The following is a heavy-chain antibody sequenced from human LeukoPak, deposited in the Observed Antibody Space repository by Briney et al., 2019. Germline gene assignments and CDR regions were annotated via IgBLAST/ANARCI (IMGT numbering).Heavy chain of an antibody. CDR3: ARTHDYGDYVFDY. CDR1: GFTFSSYE. V-gene: IGHV3-48*03. J-gene: IGHJ4*02. D-gene: IGHD4-17*01. CDR2: ISSSGSTI. Sequence: GGSLRLSCAASGFTFSSYETNWVRQAPGKGLEWVSYISSSGSTIYYADSVKGRFTISRDNAKNSLYLQMNSLRAEDTAVYYCARTHDYGDYVFDYWGQGTLVTVSS.